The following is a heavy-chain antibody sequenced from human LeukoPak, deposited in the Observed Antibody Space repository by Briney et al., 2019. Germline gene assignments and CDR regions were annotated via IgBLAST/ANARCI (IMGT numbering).Heavy chain of an antibody. CDR2: FDPEGGET. Sequence: GASVKVSCKVSGYTLTELSMHWVRQAPGQGLEWMGGFDPEGGETIYAQKFQGRVTMSEDTSTDTAYMELSSLRSEDTAVYYCATVGENFLRYYYGMDVWGQGTTVTVSS. CDR3: ATVGENFLRYYYGMDV. CDR1: GYTLTELS. J-gene: IGHJ6*02. D-gene: IGHD3-3*01. V-gene: IGHV1-24*01.